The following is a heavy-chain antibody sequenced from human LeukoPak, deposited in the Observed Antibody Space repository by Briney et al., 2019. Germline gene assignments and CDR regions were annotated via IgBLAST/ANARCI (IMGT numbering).Heavy chain of an antibody. V-gene: IGHV1-18*01. CDR1: GYTFTSYG. D-gene: IGHD3-3*01. CDR2: ISAYNGNT. Sequence: ASVKASCKASGYTFTSYGISWERQAPGQGLEWMGWISAYNGNTNYAQKLQGRVTMTTDTSTSTAYMVLRSLRSDDTAVYYCARGYYDFWSGYHHFDYWGQGTLVTVSS. J-gene: IGHJ4*02. CDR3: ARGYYDFWSGYHHFDY.